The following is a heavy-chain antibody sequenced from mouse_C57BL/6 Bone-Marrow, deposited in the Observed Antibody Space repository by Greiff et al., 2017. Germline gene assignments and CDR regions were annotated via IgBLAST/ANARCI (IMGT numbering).Heavy chain of an antibody. J-gene: IGHJ1*03. CDR1: GFNIKDDY. D-gene: IGHD1-1*01. Sequence: EVQLQQSGAELVRPGASVKLSCTASGFNIKDDYMHWVKQRPEQGLEWIGWIDPENGDTEYASKFQGKATITADTSSNTAYLQLSSLTSEDTAVYYCTTTVLVRNWYFDVWGTGATVTVPS. V-gene: IGHV14-4*01. CDR3: TTTVLVRNWYFDV. CDR2: IDPENGDT.